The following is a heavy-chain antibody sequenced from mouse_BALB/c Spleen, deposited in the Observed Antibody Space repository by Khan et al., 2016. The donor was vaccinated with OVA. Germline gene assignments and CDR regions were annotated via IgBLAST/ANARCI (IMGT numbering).Heavy chain of an antibody. CDR1: GFNIKDTY. V-gene: IGHV14-3*02. CDR2: IDPANGNT. Sequence: VQLQQSGAELVKPGASVKLSCTLSGFNIKDTYMHWVKQRPEQGLEWIGRIDPANGNTKYDQKFQGKATITAVTSSNTAYLQLSTLTSEDSAVFYCATYYYGSSRYFDYWGQGTTLPVSS. D-gene: IGHD1-1*01. CDR3: ATYYYGSSRYFDY. J-gene: IGHJ2*01.